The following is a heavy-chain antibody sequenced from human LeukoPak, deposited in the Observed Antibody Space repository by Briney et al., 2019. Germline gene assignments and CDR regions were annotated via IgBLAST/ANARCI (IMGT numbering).Heavy chain of an antibody. CDR3: ARAGYSYGIISYFDS. Sequence: PSETLSLTCTVSGGSISSSSHYWGWIRQPPGKGLEWIGVSTYYNPSLKNRVTISRDTSKNQFSLKLSSVTAADTAIYYCARAGYSYGIISYFDSWGQGTLATVSS. V-gene: IGHV4-39*01. CDR1: GGSISSSSHY. D-gene: IGHD5-18*01. CDR2: VST. J-gene: IGHJ4*02.